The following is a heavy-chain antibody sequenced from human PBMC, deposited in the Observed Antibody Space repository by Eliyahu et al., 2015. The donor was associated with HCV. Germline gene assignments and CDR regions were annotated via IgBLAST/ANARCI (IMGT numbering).Heavy chain of an antibody. J-gene: IGHJ4*02. CDR1: GYTFTGYY. CDR2: INPNSGGT. D-gene: IGHD3-10*01. V-gene: IGHV1-2*02. CDR3: ASDGASGSYYRRGAY. Sequence: QVQLVQSGAEVXKPGASVKVSCKASGYTFTGYYXPWVRQAPGQGLEWMGWINPNSGGTNYAQKFQGRVTMTRDTSISTAYMELSRLRSDDTAVYYCASDGASGSYYRRGAYWGQGTLVTVSS.